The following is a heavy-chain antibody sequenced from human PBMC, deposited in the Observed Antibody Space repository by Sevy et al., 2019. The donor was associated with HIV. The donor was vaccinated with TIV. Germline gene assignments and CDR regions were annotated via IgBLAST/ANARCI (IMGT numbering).Heavy chain of an antibody. D-gene: IGHD2-21*01. CDR1: GYNFAGYY. J-gene: IGHJ4*02. Sequence: ASVKVSCKASGYNFAGYYIIWVRQAPGQGLEWIGWTNPNSGGTNYAQKFQGRVTMTRDTSISTAYMEVSRLRSDDTAVYYCARGLEYCGRIHCPHIYWGQGTLVTVSS. CDR2: TNPNSGGT. CDR3: ARGLEYCGRIHCPHIY. V-gene: IGHV1-2*02.